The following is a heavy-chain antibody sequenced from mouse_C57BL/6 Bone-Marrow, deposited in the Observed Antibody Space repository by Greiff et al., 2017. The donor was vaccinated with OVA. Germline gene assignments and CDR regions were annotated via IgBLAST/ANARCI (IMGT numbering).Heavy chain of an antibody. V-gene: IGHV1-64*01. CDR2: IHPSSGST. D-gene: IGHD1-1*01. Sequence: QVQLQQPGAELVKPGASVKLSCKASGYTFTSYWMHWVKQRPGQGLEWIGMIHPSSGSTNYNEKFKSKATLTVDKSSSTAYMQLSSLTSEDSAVYYCAREGGDYYGSWYFDVWGTGTTVTVSS. CDR3: AREGGDYYGSWYFDV. CDR1: GYTFTSYW. J-gene: IGHJ1*03.